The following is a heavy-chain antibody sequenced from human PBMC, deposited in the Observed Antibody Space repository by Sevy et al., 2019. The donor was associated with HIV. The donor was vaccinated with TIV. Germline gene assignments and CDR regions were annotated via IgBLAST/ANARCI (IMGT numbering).Heavy chain of an antibody. Sequence: GGSLRLSCAASGFTVSSNYMSWVRQAPGKGLGWVAIIFSGGSTYYADSVKGRFTISRDNSKNTPYLQMKNLRAEDTAVYYCAGKYYYVSGSYSCCYYMDVWGKGTTVTVSS. D-gene: IGHD3-10*01. J-gene: IGHJ6*03. CDR2: IFSGGST. CDR1: GFTVSSNY. CDR3: AGKYYYVSGSYSCCYYMDV. V-gene: IGHV3-53*01.